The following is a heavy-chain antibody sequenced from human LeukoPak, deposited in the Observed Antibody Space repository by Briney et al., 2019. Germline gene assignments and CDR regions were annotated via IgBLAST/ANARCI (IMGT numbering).Heavy chain of an antibody. Sequence: SETLSLTCAVYGGSFSGYYWSWIRQPPGKGLEWIGEINHSGSTNYNPSLKSRVTISVDTSKNQFSLKLNSVTAADTAVYYCARALYGMDVWGKGTTVTVSS. J-gene: IGHJ6*04. CDR1: GGSFSGYY. V-gene: IGHV4-34*01. CDR2: INHSGST. CDR3: ARALYGMDV.